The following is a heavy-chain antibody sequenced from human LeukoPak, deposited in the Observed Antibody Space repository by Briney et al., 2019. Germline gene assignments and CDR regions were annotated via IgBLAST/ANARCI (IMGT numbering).Heavy chain of an antibody. J-gene: IGHJ6*03. V-gene: IGHV3-7*01. CDR1: GFSFSSYW. CDR3: ARDRGGIGYYMDV. D-gene: IGHD3-16*02. Sequence: GGSLRLSCAASGFSFSSYWMSWVRQAPGKGLEWVAYINQGGSEKYYVDSVRGRFTISRDNAKNSLYLQMNSLRSEDTALYYCARDRGGIGYYMDVWGKGTTVTVSS. CDR2: INQGGSEK.